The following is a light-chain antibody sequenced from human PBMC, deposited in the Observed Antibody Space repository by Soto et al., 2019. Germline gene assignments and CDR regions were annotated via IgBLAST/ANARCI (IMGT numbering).Light chain of an antibody. CDR1: SSDIGSNI. J-gene: IGLJ3*02. Sequence: QSLLTQPPSTSGTPGQRVTISCSGSSSDIGSNIVNWYQQLPGTAPKLLIYSDNQRPSGVPDRFSGSKSGTSASLAISGLQSDDEADYYCATWDDSLNGWVFGGGTKLTVL. CDR2: SDN. V-gene: IGLV1-44*01. CDR3: ATWDDSLNGWV.